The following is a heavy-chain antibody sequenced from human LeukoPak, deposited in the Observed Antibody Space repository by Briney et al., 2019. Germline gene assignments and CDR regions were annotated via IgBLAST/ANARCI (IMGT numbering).Heavy chain of an antibody. J-gene: IGHJ4*02. Sequence: SETLSLTCTVSGGSISSSSYYWGWIRQPPGKGLEWIGSIYYSGSTYYNPSLKSRVTISVDTSKNQFSLKLSSVTAADTAVYYCARGLVPVSIDYWGQGTLVTVSS. D-gene: IGHD5/OR15-5a*01. CDR2: IYYSGST. CDR3: ARGLVPVSIDY. CDR1: GGSISSSSYY. V-gene: IGHV4-39*07.